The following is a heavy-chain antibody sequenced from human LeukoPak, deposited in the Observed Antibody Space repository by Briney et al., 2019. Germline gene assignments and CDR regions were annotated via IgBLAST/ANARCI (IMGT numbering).Heavy chain of an antibody. D-gene: IGHD6-19*01. CDR2: ISSSSSYI. CDR3: ARYSSGWYLGY. CDR1: GFTFISYS. V-gene: IGHV3-21*04. J-gene: IGHJ4*02. Sequence: GGSLRLSCAASGFTFISYSMNWVRQAPGKGLEWVSSISSSSSYIYYADSVKGRFTISRDNAKNSLYLQMNSLRAEDTAVYYCARYSSGWYLGYWGQGTLVTVSS.